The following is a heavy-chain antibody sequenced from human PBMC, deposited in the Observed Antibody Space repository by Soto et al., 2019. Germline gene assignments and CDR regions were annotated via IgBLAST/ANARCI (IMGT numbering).Heavy chain of an antibody. CDR2: INANNGNT. D-gene: IGHD1-1*01. CDR1: GYTFTSYA. Sequence: ASVKVSCKASGYTFTSYAMHWVRQAPGQRLEWMGWINANNGNTKYAQKFQGRVTITRDTSTSTACMELSRLRSDDTAVYYCARDLKTSDTRLTTDYYGMDVWGQGTTVTVSS. V-gene: IGHV1-3*01. CDR3: ARDLKTSDTRLTTDYYGMDV. J-gene: IGHJ6*02.